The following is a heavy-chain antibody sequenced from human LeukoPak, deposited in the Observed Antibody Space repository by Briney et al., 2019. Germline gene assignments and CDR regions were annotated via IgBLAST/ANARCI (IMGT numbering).Heavy chain of an antibody. CDR2: IYSSSST. CDR3: ARQDCTTGWYFLDQ. J-gene: IGHJ4*02. D-gene: IGHD6-19*01. V-gene: IGHV4-59*01. Sequence: PSETLSLTCTVSGGSISRYHWSWVRQPPGKGLEWIGYIYSSSSTNYNPSLKSRVTISLDTSKNQFSLRLSSVTAADTAMYYCARQDCTTGWYFLDQWGQGTLVTVSS. CDR1: GGSISRYH.